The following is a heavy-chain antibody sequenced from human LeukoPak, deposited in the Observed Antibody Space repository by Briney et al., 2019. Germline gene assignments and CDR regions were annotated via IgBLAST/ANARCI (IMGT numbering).Heavy chain of an antibody. D-gene: IGHD3-3*01. CDR2: ISGSGGST. Sequence: GGSLRLSSAASGFTFSSYAMSWVRQAPGKGLEWVSAISGSGGSTYYADSVKGRFTISRDNSKNTLYLQMKSLRAEDTAVYYCAKVSTFWSGYYRYYFDCWGQGTLVTVSS. J-gene: IGHJ4*02. CDR3: AKVSTFWSGYYRYYFDC. CDR1: GFTFSSYA. V-gene: IGHV3-23*01.